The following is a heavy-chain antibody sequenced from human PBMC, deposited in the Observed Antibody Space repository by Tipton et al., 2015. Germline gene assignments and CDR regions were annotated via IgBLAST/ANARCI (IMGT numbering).Heavy chain of an antibody. CDR1: GFTFDDYA. CDR2: ISWNSGTI. CDR3: AKDQWDDSRGYYLLFDS. V-gene: IGHV3-9*01. D-gene: IGHD3-22*01. J-gene: IGHJ4*02. Sequence: SLRLSCAASGFTFDDYAMHWVRQAPGKGLEWVSGISWNSGTIDYADSVKGRFTISRDNARMSLYLQMSNLRAEDTALYYCAKDQWDDSRGYYLLFDSRGQGTLVTVSS.